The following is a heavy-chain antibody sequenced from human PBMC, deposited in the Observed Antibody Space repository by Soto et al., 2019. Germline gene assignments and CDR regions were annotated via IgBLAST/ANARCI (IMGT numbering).Heavy chain of an antibody. J-gene: IGHJ4*02. V-gene: IGHV3-64*01. CDR2: IRSDGGST. CDR3: ARGHYYDNSGYFDY. D-gene: IGHD3-22*01. Sequence: PGGSLRLSCAASGFIFSSYAMHWVRQAPGKGLEYVSAIRSDGGSTYYANSVKGRFTISRDNSKNTLYLQMGSLRAEDMAVYYRARGHYYDNSGYFDYWGQGTLVTVSS. CDR1: GFIFSSYA.